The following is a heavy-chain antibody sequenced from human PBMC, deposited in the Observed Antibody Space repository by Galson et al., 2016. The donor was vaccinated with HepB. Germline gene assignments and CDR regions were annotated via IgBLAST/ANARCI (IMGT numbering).Heavy chain of an antibody. CDR3: AREMHVAAAAAFDF. CDR1: EFTFSTYG. J-gene: IGHJ4*02. Sequence: SLRLSCAASEFTFSTYGMHWVRQAPGKGLEWVALIWHDGSNKYYADSVKGRITISRDNPKNTLYLQMNSLKVEDTAVYYCAREMHVAAAAAFDFWGRGPLVTVSS. D-gene: IGHD6-13*01. CDR2: IWHDGSNK. V-gene: IGHV3-33*01.